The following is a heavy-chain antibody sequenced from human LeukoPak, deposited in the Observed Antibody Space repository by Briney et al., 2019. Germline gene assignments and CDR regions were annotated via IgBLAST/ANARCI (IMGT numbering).Heavy chain of an antibody. CDR2: IYYSGST. J-gene: IGHJ3*02. CDR3: ARQPTTVTTFAFDI. Sequence: SETLSLTCTVSGDTISTNYWSWIRQTPGKGLEWIGYIYYSGSTNCNPSLRSRVTISIVTSKNQFSLRLTSVTAADTAVYYCARQPTTVTTFAFDIWGQGTMVTVSS. V-gene: IGHV4-59*08. D-gene: IGHD4-17*01. CDR1: GDTISTNY.